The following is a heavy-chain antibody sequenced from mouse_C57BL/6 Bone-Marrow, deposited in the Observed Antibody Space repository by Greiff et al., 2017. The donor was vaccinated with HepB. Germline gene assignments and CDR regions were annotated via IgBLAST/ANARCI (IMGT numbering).Heavy chain of an antibody. CDR3: TGYYGSSPPFAY. CDR2: IRNKANNHAT. Sequence: EVQLQQSGGGLVQPGGSMKLSCAASGFTFSDAWMDWVRQSPEKGLEWVAEIRNKANNHATYYAESVKGRFTISRDDSKSSVYLQMNSLRAEDTGIYYCTGYYGSSPPFAYWGQGTLVTVSA. D-gene: IGHD1-1*01. V-gene: IGHV6-6*01. CDR1: GFTFSDAW. J-gene: IGHJ3*01.